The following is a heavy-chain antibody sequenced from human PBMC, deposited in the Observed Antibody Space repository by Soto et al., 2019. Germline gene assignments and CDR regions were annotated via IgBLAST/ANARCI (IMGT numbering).Heavy chain of an antibody. V-gene: IGHV3-21*01. CDR2: ISSSSSYI. CDR3: ASVTTNWNYFLGSYYHGMDV. CDR1: GFTFSSYS. D-gene: IGHD1-7*01. J-gene: IGHJ6*02. Sequence: GGSLRLSCAASGFTFSSYSMNWVRQAPGKGLEWVSSISSSSSYIYYADSVKGRFTISRDNAKNSLYLQMSSLRAEDTAVYYCASVTTNWNYFLGSYYHGMDVWGQGTTVTV.